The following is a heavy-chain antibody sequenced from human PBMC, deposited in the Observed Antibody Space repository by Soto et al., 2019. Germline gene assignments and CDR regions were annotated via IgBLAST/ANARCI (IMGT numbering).Heavy chain of an antibody. D-gene: IGHD3-16*01. CDR1: GYTFTRYG. Sequence: QVQLVQSGAEVKNPGASVKVSCKASGYTFTRYGIGWARQAPGQGLEWMGWINTYNGNTNYAQNGQRRVTLTPVTSTSTAEMARRSLRSNAPAIYYCAMVDVYVTPSPQDVWGQGTTVIVSS. J-gene: IGHJ6*02. CDR3: AMVDVYVTPSPQDV. CDR2: INTYNGNT. V-gene: IGHV1-18*01.